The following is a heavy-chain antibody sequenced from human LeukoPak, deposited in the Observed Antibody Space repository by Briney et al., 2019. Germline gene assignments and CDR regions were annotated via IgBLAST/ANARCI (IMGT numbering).Heavy chain of an antibody. J-gene: IGHJ4*02. Sequence: GGSLRLSCAASGFTFDDYTMHWVRQAPGKGLEWVSLITWDDSSTYYADSVKGRFTISRDNSKNSLYLQMNSLRTEDTALYYCAKKGYGGNSGGAYFDYWGQGTLVTVSS. V-gene: IGHV3-43*01. CDR1: GFTFDDYT. CDR3: AKKGYGGNSGGAYFDY. CDR2: ITWDDSST. D-gene: IGHD4-23*01.